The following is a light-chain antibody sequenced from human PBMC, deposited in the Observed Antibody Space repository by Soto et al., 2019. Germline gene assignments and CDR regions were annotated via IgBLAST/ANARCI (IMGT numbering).Light chain of an antibody. CDR2: EVS. Sequence: QSVLTQPPSASGSPGQSVTISCTGTSSDVGGYNYVSWYQQHPGKAPKLMIYEVSKRPSGVPDRFSASKSGNTASLTVSGLQAEDEADYYCSSYAGSKSYVVFGGGTKVTVL. J-gene: IGLJ2*01. CDR1: SSDVGGYNY. CDR3: SSYAGSKSYVV. V-gene: IGLV2-8*01.